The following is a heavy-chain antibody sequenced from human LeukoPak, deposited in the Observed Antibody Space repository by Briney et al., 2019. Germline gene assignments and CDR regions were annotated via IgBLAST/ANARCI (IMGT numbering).Heavy chain of an antibody. CDR2: LNPSGGST. CDR3: ATLSRYGSGSYYYYFEQ. J-gene: IGHJ4*02. Sequence: AASVKVSCKASGDTFTSYYFHWLRQPPGRGLEWMGILNPSGGSTSYAHQFQGRVTMTRDTSTRTVYLDLSSLSSEDTAMYYCATLSRYGSGSYYYYFEQWGQGNLVTVSS. CDR1: GDTFTSYY. D-gene: IGHD3-10*01. V-gene: IGHV1-46*01.